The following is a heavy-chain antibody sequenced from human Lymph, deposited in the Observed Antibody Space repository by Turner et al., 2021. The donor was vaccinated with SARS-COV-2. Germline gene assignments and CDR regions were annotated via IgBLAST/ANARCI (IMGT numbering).Heavy chain of an antibody. Sequence: QVQLVESGGDVVQPGRSLRLSCPASGFSFSTYVMHWVRQAPGKGLEWVALISYDGSNEYYADSVKGRFTISRDNSKNTVYLHMNSLRTEDTAMYYCARGHGGNYYYGMDVWGQGTTVTVSS. D-gene: IGHD2-15*01. J-gene: IGHJ6*02. CDR1: GFSFSTYV. CDR2: ISYDGSNE. V-gene: IGHV3-30*04. CDR3: ARGHGGNYYYGMDV.